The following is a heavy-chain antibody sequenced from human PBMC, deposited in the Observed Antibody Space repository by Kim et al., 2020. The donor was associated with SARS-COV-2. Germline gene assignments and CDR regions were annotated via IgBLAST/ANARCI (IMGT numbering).Heavy chain of an antibody. Sequence: VKGRFTISRDNAKNSLYLQMNSLRAEDTAVYYCARDGGGGYAPIVDWFDPWGQGTLVTVSS. V-gene: IGHV3-21*01. D-gene: IGHD5-12*01. CDR3: ARDGGGGYAPIVDWFDP. J-gene: IGHJ5*02.